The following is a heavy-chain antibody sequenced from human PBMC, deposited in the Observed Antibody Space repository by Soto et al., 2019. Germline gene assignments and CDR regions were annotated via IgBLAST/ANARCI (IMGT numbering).Heavy chain of an antibody. J-gene: IGHJ4*02. CDR2: INPNSGGT. V-gene: IGHV1-2*04. CDR1: GYTFTGYY. CDR3: ARDNYYDSSGYLRALDY. D-gene: IGHD3-22*01. Sequence: ASVKVSCKASGYTFTGYYMHWVRQAPGQGLEWMGWINPNSGGTNYAQKFQGWVTMTRDTSISTAYMELSRLRSDDTAVYYCARDNYYDSSGYLRALDYWGQGTLVTVSS.